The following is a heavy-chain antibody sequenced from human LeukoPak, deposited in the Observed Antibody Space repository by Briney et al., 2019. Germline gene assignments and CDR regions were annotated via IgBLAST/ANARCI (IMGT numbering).Heavy chain of an antibody. CDR1: GFTFSSYG. V-gene: IGHV3-33*05. CDR2: ISYDGSNK. Sequence: GSLRLSCAASGFTFSSYGMHWVRQAPGKGLEWVTVISYDGSNKYYADSVKGRFTISRDNSKNTLYLQMNSLRAEDTAVYYCARDSGYLPFDYWGQGTLVTVSS. J-gene: IGHJ4*02. CDR3: ARDSGYLPFDY. D-gene: IGHD5-12*01.